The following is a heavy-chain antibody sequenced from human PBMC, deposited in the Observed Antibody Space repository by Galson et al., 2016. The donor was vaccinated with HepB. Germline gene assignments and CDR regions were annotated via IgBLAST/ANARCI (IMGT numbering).Heavy chain of an antibody. CDR3: AGLDISGYNYFDS. CDR1: DGSIDIYY. D-gene: IGHD3-22*01. J-gene: IGHJ4*02. CDR2: VYHSGST. Sequence: SETLSLTCTVFDGSIDIYYWSWIRQPPGKGLEWIAYVYHSGSTNYNPSLKSRVAISVDTSNNQFSLKLSSVTAADTAIYYCAGLDISGYNYFDSWGQGTLVTVSS. V-gene: IGHV4-59*01.